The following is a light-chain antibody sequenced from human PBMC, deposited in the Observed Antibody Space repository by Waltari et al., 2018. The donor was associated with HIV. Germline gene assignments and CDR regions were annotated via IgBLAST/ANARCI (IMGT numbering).Light chain of an antibody. CDR1: SSDVGGYNY. CDR2: EVS. Sequence: QSALTQPASVSGSPGQSLTISCTGTSSDVGGYNYVSWYQQHPVKAPKLMIYEVSYRPSGVSNLFSGSKSGNTASLTISGLQAEDEADYYSSSYTSSSTLVFGGGNKLTVL. CDR3: SSYTSSSTLV. J-gene: IGLJ3*02. V-gene: IGLV2-14*01.